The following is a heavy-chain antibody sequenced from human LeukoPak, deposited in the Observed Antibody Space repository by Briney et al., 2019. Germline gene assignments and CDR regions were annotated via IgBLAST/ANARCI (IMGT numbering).Heavy chain of an antibody. J-gene: IGHJ5*02. V-gene: IGHV4-30-4*08. CDR2: IYYSGST. D-gene: IGHD3-22*01. Sequence: SETLSLTCTVSGGSISSGGYYWSWIRQHPGKDLEWIGYIYYSGSTYYNPSLKSRVTMSADTSKNQLSLKLSFVTAADTAVYYCARPYYYDSRIDPWGQGILVTVSS. CDR1: GGSISSGGYY. CDR3: ARPYYYDSRIDP.